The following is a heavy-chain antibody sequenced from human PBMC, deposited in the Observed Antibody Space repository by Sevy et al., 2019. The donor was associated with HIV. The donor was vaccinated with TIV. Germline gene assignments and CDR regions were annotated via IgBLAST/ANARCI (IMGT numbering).Heavy chain of an antibody. CDR3: ARPRFLEWLSSAASDI. CDR2: IAYDGSNK. CDR1: GFVFGSYA. D-gene: IGHD3-3*01. J-gene: IGHJ3*02. Sequence: GGSLRLSCPASGFVFGSYAMHWVRQAPGKGLEWVAFIAYDGSNKNYADSVKGRFTLSRDNSKNTLYLQMNSLGAEDTAVYYCARPRFLEWLSSAASDIWGQGTMVTVSS. V-gene: IGHV3-30*04.